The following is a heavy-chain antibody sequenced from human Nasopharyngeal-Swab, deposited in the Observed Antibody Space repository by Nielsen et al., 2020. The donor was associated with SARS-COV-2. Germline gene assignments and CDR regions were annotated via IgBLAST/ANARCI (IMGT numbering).Heavy chain of an antibody. Sequence: VRQAPGKGLEWVSAISGSGGSTYYADSVKGRFTISRDNSKNTLYLQMSSLRAEDTAVYYCAKVARDIVVVPAAMKAYYYYGMDVWGQGTTVTVSS. D-gene: IGHD2-2*01. V-gene: IGHV3-23*01. J-gene: IGHJ6*02. CDR2: ISGSGGST. CDR3: AKVARDIVVVPAAMKAYYYYGMDV.